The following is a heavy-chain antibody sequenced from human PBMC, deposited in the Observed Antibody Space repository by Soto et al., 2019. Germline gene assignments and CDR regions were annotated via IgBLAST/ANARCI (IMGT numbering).Heavy chain of an antibody. CDR2: ISSSSSYI. CDR1: GFTFSSYS. Sequence: EVQLVESGGGLVKPGGSLRLSCAASGFTFSSYSMNWVRQAPGKGLEWVSSISSSSSYIYYADSVKGRFTISRDNAKNSLYLQMNSLRAEDTAVYYCARGGYSYGVFDYWGQGTLVTVSS. CDR3: ARGGYSYGVFDY. D-gene: IGHD5-18*01. V-gene: IGHV3-21*01. J-gene: IGHJ4*02.